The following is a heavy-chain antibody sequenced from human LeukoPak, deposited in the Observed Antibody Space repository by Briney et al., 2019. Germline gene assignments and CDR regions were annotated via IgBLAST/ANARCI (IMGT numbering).Heavy chain of an antibody. CDR3: ARVGFYDFWSGKNYLDY. V-gene: IGHV3-21*04. Sequence: GGSLRLSCTASGFAFSTYEMNWVRQAPGKGLEWVSSISSDSRFLSYADSMEGRFTISRDNTKNSLYLHMNSLRAEDTAVYYCARVGFYDFWSGKNYLDYWGQGTLVTVSS. CDR2: ISSDSRFL. J-gene: IGHJ4*02. D-gene: IGHD3-3*01. CDR1: GFAFSTYE.